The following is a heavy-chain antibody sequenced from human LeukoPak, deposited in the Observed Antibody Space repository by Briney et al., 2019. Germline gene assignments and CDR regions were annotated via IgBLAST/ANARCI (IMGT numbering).Heavy chain of an antibody. Sequence: ASVNASYKASGYTFTGSYMHWVRQAAGQGLEWMGWSNPNNGSTKYEPMFQGWSTMTRAPSTSTVYMEISRLRSEDTAMCYCVTDNSLRDEAWRFSPWGQGALVTVPS. J-gene: IGHJ5*02. CDR2: SNPNNGST. D-gene: IGHD2-21*01. V-gene: IGHV1-2*04. CDR1: GYTFTGSY. CDR3: VTDNSLRDEAWRFSP.